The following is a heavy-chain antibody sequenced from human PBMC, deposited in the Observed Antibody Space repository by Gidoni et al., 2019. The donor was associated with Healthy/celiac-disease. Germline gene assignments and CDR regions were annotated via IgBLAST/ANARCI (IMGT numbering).Heavy chain of an antibody. D-gene: IGHD6-13*01. CDR1: GSTFTSYD. J-gene: IGHJ5*02. CDR2: MNPNSGNT. CDR3: ARGGAAAGKGNP. V-gene: IGHV1-8*01. Sequence: QLVQPGAQVKNPGASVKVSFKASGSTFTSYDINWVRQATGQGLEWMGWMNPNSGNTGYAQKFQGRVTMTRNTSISTAYMELSSLRSEDTAVYYCARGGAAAGKGNPWGQGTLVTVSS.